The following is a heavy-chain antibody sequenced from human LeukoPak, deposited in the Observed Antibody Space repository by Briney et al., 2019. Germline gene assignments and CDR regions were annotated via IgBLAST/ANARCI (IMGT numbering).Heavy chain of an antibody. J-gene: IGHJ5*02. CDR1: GYTFTSYG. Sequence: GASVKVSCKASGYTFTSYGISWVRQAPGQGLEWMGWTSAHNDDTNYAETLQGRLTMTTDISTSTAYMELTSLRSDDTAFYYCARDWDSRNNYLDPWGQGTLVTVSS. D-gene: IGHD1-26*01. CDR3: ARDWDSRNNYLDP. CDR2: TSAHNDDT. V-gene: IGHV1-18*01.